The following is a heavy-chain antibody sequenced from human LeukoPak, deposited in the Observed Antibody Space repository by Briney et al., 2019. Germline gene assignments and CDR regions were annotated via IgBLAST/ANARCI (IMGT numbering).Heavy chain of an antibody. V-gene: IGHV4-30-2*01. J-gene: IGHJ3*02. Sequence: SQTLSLTCTVSGGSISSGGYYWSWIRQPPGKGLEWIGYIYHSGSTYYNPSLKSRVTISVDRSKNQFSLKLNSMTAADTAVYYCAKNHLDIRAFDIWGQRTMVTVSS. CDR2: IYHSGST. D-gene: IGHD1-1*01. CDR3: AKNHLDIRAFDI. CDR1: GGSISSGGYY.